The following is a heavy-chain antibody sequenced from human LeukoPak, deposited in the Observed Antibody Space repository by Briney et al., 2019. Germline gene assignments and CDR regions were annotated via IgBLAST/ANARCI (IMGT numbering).Heavy chain of an antibody. CDR3: ARHPPYGSGSYRVACFDP. D-gene: IGHD3-10*01. Sequence: PSETLSLTCTVSGGSISSSSYYWGWIRQPPGKGLEWIGSIYYSGSTYYNPSLKSRVTISVDTSKNQFSLKLSSVTAADTAVYYCARHPPYGSGSYRVACFDPWGQGTLVTVSS. J-gene: IGHJ5*02. CDR1: GGSISSSSYY. V-gene: IGHV4-39*01. CDR2: IYYSGST.